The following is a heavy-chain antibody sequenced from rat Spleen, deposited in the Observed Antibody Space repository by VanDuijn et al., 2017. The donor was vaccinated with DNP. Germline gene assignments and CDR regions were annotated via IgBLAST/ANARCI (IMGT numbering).Heavy chain of an antibody. CDR3: ARHDGSTDWFAY. D-gene: IGHD1-12*02. Sequence: EVQLVESGGGLVQPGRSMKLSCAASGFTFSNYDMAWVRQPPKKGLDWVATISYVGGTTYYRESVKGRFPISRDNAKNTLYLQMDSLRSEDTATYYCARHDGSTDWFAYWGQGTLVTVSS. CDR1: GFTFSNYD. CDR2: ISYVGGTT. J-gene: IGHJ3*01. V-gene: IGHV5-25*01.